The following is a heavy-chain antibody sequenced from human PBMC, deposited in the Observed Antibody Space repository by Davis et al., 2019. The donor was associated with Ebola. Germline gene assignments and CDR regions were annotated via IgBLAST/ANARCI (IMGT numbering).Heavy chain of an antibody. CDR3: AILLWFGELLFPFDY. CDR2: INPNDGRT. J-gene: IGHJ4*01. CDR1: GYTFTNYY. Sequence: ASVKVSCKASGYTFTNYYMHRVRQAPGQGLEWMGMINPNDGRTIYAQKFQGRVTITRDTSASTAYMELSSLRSEDTAVYYCAILLWFGELLFPFDYWGQGTLVTVSS. V-gene: IGHV1-46*01. D-gene: IGHD3-10*01.